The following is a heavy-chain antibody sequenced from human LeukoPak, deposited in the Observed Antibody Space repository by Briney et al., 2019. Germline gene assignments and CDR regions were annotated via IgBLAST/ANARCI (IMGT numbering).Heavy chain of an antibody. CDR2: ISSSSSYT. Sequence: GGSLRLSCAASGFTFSDYYMSWIRQAPGKGLEWVSYISSSSSYTNYADSVKGRFTISRDNAKNSQYLQMNSLRAEDTAVYYCARDLAYCGGDCYPDAFDIWGQGTMVTVSS. CDR1: GFTFSDYY. CDR3: ARDLAYCGGDCYPDAFDI. V-gene: IGHV3-11*05. J-gene: IGHJ3*02. D-gene: IGHD2-21*02.